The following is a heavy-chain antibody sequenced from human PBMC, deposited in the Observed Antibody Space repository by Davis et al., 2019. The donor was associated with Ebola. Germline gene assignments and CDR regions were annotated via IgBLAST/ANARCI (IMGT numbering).Heavy chain of an antibody. CDR2: INPNSGGT. V-gene: IGHV1-2*02. Sequence: ASVKVSCKASGYTFTGYYMHWVRQAPGQGLEWMGWINPNSGGTNYAQKFQGRVTMTRDTSISTAYMELSRLRSDDTAVYYCARETYTGYDLIDMNWGQGTLVTVSS. CDR1: GYTFTGYY. D-gene: IGHD5-12*01. J-gene: IGHJ4*02. CDR3: ARETYTGYDLIDMN.